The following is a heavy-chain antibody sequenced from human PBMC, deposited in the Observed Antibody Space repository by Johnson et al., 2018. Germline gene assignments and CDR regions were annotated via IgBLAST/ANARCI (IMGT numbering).Heavy chain of an antibody. Sequence: QVQLQESGPGLVKPSETLSLTCTVSGGSISSYYWSWIRQPPGKGLEWIGYIYYSGSTNYNPSLKSRVTISVDTSKNQFSLKLSSVTAADTAVYYCATNEYGDYAGAFDLWGQGTMVTVSS. CDR1: GGSISSYY. J-gene: IGHJ3*01. V-gene: IGHV4-59*01. CDR2: IYYSGST. CDR3: ATNEYGDYAGAFDL. D-gene: IGHD4-17*01.